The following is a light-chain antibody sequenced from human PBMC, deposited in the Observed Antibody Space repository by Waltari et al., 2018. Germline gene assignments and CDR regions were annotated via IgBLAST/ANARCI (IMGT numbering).Light chain of an antibody. CDR2: RDS. Sequence: SYDPTQPPSVSVSPGQTDRLTCSGRTLPTQSPYRYQQKPGPAPVLVIYRDSERPSGIPERFSGSTSGTTVTLTITGVQAEDEADYYCQSADRSGTSGVFGGGTKVTVL. J-gene: IGLJ3*02. CDR1: TLPTQS. CDR3: QSADRSGTSGV. V-gene: IGLV3-25*03.